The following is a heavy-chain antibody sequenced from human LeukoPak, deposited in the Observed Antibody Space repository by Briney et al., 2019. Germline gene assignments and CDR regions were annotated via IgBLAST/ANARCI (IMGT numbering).Heavy chain of an antibody. CDR3: ARCDTRSGSGFQCYAFDI. V-gene: IGHV3-53*01. Sequence: GGSLRLSCAASGLAVSSNYMSWVRQAPGKGLEWVSAIYSGGSTYYADSVRGRFTISRDNAKNSLYLQMNSLRAEDTAVYYCARCDTRSGSGFQCYAFDIWGQGTMVTVSS. J-gene: IGHJ3*02. D-gene: IGHD5-12*01. CDR1: GLAVSSNY. CDR2: IYSGGST.